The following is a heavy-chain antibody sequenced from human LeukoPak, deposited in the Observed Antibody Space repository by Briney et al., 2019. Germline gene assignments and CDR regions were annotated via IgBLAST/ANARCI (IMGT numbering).Heavy chain of an antibody. CDR1: GFIVNSYA. CDR3: ARDRAEGKTWVEFDP. Sequence: GGSLRLSCAASGFIVNSYAVSWVRQAPGKGLAWVSLIYSDGVTQYADSVKGRFTISRDNSKNTLYPQMNSLRDEDTAVYFCARDRAEGKTWVEFDPWGQGTLVTVSS. J-gene: IGHJ5*02. V-gene: IGHV3-66*02. CDR2: IYSDGVT.